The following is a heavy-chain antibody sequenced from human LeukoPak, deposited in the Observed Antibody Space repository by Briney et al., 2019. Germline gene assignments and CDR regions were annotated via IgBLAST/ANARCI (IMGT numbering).Heavy chain of an antibody. CDR1: GFNFSSYW. CDR2: INSGGSGT. J-gene: IGHJ2*01. V-gene: IGHV3-74*01. Sequence: GGSLRLSCAASGFNFSSYWMHWVRQTTGKGLVWVSRINSGGSGTSYADSVEGRFTISRDNAKNTLYLQMNSLRSEDTAVYYCATYQRGLGWYSGSYYKTRRYFDLWGRGTLVTVSS. CDR3: ATYQRGLGWYSGSYYKTRRYFDL. D-gene: IGHD1-26*01.